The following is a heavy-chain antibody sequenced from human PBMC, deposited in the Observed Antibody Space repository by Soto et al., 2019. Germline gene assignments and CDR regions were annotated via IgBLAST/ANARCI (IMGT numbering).Heavy chain of an antibody. V-gene: IGHV3-66*01. J-gene: IGHJ4*02. D-gene: IGHD3-16*02. CDR1: GFTVSSNY. Sequence: GGSLRLSCAASGFTVSSNYMSWVRQAPGKGLEWVSVIYSGGSTYYADSVKGRFTISRDNSKNTLYLQMNSLRAEDTAVYYWARDRGDYIWGSYRSLGYWGQGTLVTVSS. CDR3: ARDRGDYIWGSYRSLGY. CDR2: IYSGGST.